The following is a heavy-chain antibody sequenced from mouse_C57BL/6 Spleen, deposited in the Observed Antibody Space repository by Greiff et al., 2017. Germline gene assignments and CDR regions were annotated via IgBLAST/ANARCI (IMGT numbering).Heavy chain of an antibody. CDR3: ARSTGTSYFDD. CDR2: IDPSDSYT. D-gene: IGHD4-1*02. Sequence: VQLQQPGAELVMPGASVKLSCKASGYTFTSYWMHWVKQRPGQGLEWIGEIDPSDSYTNYNQKFKGKSTLTVDKSSSTAYMQLSSLTSEDSAVYYCARSTGTSYFDDWGQGTTLTVSS. CDR1: GYTFTSYW. J-gene: IGHJ2*01. V-gene: IGHV1-69*01.